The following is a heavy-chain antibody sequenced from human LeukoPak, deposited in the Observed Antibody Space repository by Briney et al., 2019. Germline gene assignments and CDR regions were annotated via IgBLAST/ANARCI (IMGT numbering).Heavy chain of an antibody. CDR1: GYSFTSYW. J-gene: IGHJ4*02. CDR3: ASTASGYYYYFDY. V-gene: IGHV5-51*01. CDR2: IYPGDSDT. Sequence: GESLKISCKGSGYSFTSYWIGWVRQMPGKGLEWMGIIYPGDSDTRYSPSFQGQDTISADKSISTAYLQWSSLKASDTAMYYCASTASGYYYYFDYWGQGTLVTVSS. D-gene: IGHD3-22*01.